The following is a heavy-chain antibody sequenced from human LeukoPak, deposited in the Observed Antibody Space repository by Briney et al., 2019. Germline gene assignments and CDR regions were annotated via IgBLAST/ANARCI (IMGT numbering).Heavy chain of an antibody. D-gene: IGHD4-17*01. CDR1: RLTFSSYA. CDR3: AKDYPNGDYVDY. Sequence: GGSLRLSCAASRLTFSSYAISWVRQAPGKGLEWVSAVSGSGGSTNCADSVKGRFTISRDNSKNTVYLQMNSLRAEDTAVYYCAKDYPNGDYVDYWGQGTLVTVSS. V-gene: IGHV3-23*01. J-gene: IGHJ4*02. CDR2: VSGSGGST.